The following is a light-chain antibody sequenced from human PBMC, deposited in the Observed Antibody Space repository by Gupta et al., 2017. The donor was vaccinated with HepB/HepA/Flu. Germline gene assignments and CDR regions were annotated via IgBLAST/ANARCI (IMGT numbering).Light chain of an antibody. CDR1: SSNIGAGYE. CDR2: GNS. V-gene: IGLV1-40*01. Sequence: QSVRPQPPSVSVAPGQRVTSSCTWSSSNIGAGYEVQWYQQLPGTAPKLLSYGNSNRPSGVPDRFSGSKCGTSASLASTGLQAEDESDYYCQSYDSSLSGWVFGGGTKLTVL. J-gene: IGLJ3*02. CDR3: QSYDSSLSGWV.